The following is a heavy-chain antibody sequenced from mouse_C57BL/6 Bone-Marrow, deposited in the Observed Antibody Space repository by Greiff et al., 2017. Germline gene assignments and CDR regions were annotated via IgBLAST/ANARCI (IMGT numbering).Heavy chain of an antibody. CDR3: ARSAYYGSSFFDY. V-gene: IGHV1-64*01. Sequence: VQLQQSGAELVKPGASVKLSCKASGYTFTSYWMHWVKQRPGQGLEWIGMIHPNSGSTNYNEKFKSKATLTVDKSSSTAYMQLSSLTSEDSAVXYCARSAYYGSSFFDYWGQGTTLTVSS. J-gene: IGHJ2*01. CDR2: IHPNSGST. CDR1: GYTFTSYW. D-gene: IGHD1-1*01.